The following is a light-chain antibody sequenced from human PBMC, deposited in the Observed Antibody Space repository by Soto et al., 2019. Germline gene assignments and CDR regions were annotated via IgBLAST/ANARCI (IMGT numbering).Light chain of an antibody. CDR3: QQDYSFPFT. Sequence: DIRRPRPPSSVPQPVGARVTIPCRASQGIGSWLAWYQQKPGKAPKLLIYAASSLRSGVPSRFSGSGSGTDFTLTISSLQSEDFATYYCQQDYSFPFTFGQGTRLEIK. V-gene: IGKV1-12*01. CDR2: AAS. CDR1: QGIGSW. J-gene: IGKJ5*01.